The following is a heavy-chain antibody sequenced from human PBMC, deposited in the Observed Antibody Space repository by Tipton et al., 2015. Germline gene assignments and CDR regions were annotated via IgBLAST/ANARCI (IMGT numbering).Heavy chain of an antibody. D-gene: IGHD2-15*01. CDR2: VSYSGST. V-gene: IGHV4-61*01. CDR3: ARDNYRGYCPGESCFNWFDP. J-gene: IGHJ5*02. CDR1: GGSVSSARYY. Sequence: TLSLTCTVSGGSVSSARYYWSWIRQPPGKGLEWIGSVSYSGSTKYNPSLQSRVIILVDMSKNQFSLKLNSVTAADTAMYYCARDNYRGYCPGESCFNWFDPWGQGTLVTVSS.